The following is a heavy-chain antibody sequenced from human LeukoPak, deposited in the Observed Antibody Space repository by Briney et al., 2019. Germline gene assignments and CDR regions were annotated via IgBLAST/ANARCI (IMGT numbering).Heavy chain of an antibody. J-gene: IGHJ4*02. V-gene: IGHV7-4-1*02. Sequence: GASVKVSCKASGYTFISYAMNWVRQAPGQGLEWMGWIDTNTGSPTFAQGFTGRYVFSLDTSVSTAYLQISSLKAEDTAVYYCAIHLSDSSGYFSYWGQGALVTVSS. D-gene: IGHD3-22*01. CDR1: GYTFISYA. CDR3: AIHLSDSSGYFSY. CDR2: IDTNTGSP.